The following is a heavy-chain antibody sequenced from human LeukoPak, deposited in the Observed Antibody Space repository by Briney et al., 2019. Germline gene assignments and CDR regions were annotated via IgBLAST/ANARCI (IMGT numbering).Heavy chain of an antibody. CDR3: AREGQLWFPQYYYYGMDV. J-gene: IGHJ6*02. D-gene: IGHD5-18*01. CDR2: IYYSGST. CDR1: GGSISSYY. V-gene: IGHV4-59*12. Sequence: SETLSLTCTVSGGSISSYYWSWIRQPPGKGLEWIGYIYYSGSTNYNPSLKSRVTISVDTSKNQFSLKLSSVTAADTAVYYCAREGQLWFPQYYYYGMDVWGQGTTVTVSS.